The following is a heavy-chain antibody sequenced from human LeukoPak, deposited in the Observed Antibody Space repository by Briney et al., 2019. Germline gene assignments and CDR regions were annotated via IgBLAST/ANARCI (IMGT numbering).Heavy chain of an antibody. CDR3: ARGGIVGSSWNYGFDY. D-gene: IGHD1-26*01. V-gene: IGHV1-2*02. J-gene: IGHJ4*02. Sequence: ASVKVSCKASGYTFTSYYIHWVRLAPGQGLEWMGWVNPKRGDTETAQKFQGRVAMTADTSTSTVFLQLTSLISDDAAVYFCARGGIVGSSWNYGFDYWGQGTLVTVSS. CDR1: GYTFTSYY. CDR2: VNPKRGDT.